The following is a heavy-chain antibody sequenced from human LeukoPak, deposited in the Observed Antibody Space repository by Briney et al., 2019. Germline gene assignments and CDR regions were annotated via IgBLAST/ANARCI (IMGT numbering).Heavy chain of an antibody. CDR3: ARDAATIGTYWYFDL. V-gene: IGHV3-48*02. CDR1: GLSFSSYS. Sequence: GGSLRLSCAASGLSFSSYSMNWVRQAPGKGLEWVSYISNSDSTIYYADSVKGRFTISRDNAKFPLFLQMNTLRDEDTAVYYCARDAATIGTYWYFDLWGRGTLVTVSS. J-gene: IGHJ2*01. CDR2: ISNSDSTI. D-gene: IGHD1-1*01.